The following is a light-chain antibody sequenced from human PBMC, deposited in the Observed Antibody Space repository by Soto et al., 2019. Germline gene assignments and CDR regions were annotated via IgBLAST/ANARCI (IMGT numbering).Light chain of an antibody. CDR3: SSYRMATTYV. V-gene: IGLV2-14*01. CDR2: EVT. J-gene: IGLJ1*01. CDR1: SSDVGGYDY. Sequence: QSVLTQPASVSGSPGQSITISCTGTSSDVGGYDYVSWYQQYPGKAPKLMIYEVTNRPSGISNRFSGSKSGNTASLTISGLQAEDEADYYCSSYRMATTYVFGSGTKVTVL.